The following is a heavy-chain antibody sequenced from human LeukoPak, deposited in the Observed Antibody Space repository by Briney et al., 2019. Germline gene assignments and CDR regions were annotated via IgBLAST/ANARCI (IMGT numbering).Heavy chain of an antibody. CDR2: INTDGSAT. D-gene: IGHD6-13*01. CDR1: GFTFSNYW. J-gene: IGHJ4*02. CDR3: ARGTAAAAGIDY. Sequence: GGSLRLSCAASGFTFSNYWMYWVRQAPGKGLVWVAHINTDGSATTYGDAAKGRFTVSRDNANNTLSLEMNSLRVEDTAVYYCARGTAAAAGIDYWGQGTLVTVSS. V-gene: IGHV3-74*01.